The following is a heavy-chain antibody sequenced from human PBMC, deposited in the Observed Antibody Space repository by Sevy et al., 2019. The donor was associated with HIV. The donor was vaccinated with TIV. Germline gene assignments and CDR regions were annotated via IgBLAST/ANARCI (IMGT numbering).Heavy chain of an antibody. CDR1: GFTFSTYG. J-gene: IGHJ6*02. CDR3: AKEYSAMVRGLAPGNV. CDR2: ISYDGSNK. D-gene: IGHD3-10*01. Sequence: GGSLRLSCAASGFTFSTYGMHWVRQAPGKGLEWVAVISYDGSNKYYVDSVKGRFTISRDNSKNTLYMQMNSLRAEDTAASYCAKEYSAMVRGLAPGNVWGQGTTVTVSS. V-gene: IGHV3-30*18.